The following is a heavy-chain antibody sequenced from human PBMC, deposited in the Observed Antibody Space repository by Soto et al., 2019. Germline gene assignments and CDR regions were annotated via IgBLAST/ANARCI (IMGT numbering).Heavy chain of an antibody. V-gene: IGHV1-46*01. CDR3: ASSPAFSSSWYGIPPDPSHGMDV. CDR2: INPSGGIT. CDR1: GYTFTSFY. D-gene: IGHD6-13*01. J-gene: IGHJ6*02. Sequence: QMQLVQSGAEVKRPGASVRVSCKSSGYTFTSFYIHWVRQAPGQGLEGMGIINPSGGITNFAQRFQGRVTMTRDMSPNTHYMELSSLKSDDTAVYYCASSPAFSSSWYGIPPDPSHGMDVWGQGTTVTVS.